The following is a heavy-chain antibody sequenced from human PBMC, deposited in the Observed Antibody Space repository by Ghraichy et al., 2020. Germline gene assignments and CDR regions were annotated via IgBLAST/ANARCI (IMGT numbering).Heavy chain of an antibody. CDR3: ARDGPTTIYGGVVVPGALDV. D-gene: IGHD3-16*02. CDR2: IFNSGNI. V-gene: IGHV4-59*01. Sequence: SQTLSLTCAVSGGSLSTYYWSWIRQPPGKGLECIGYIFNSGNIKYNPSLQSRVSISVDTSKNQFSLKLSSVTPADTAVYYCARDGPTTIYGGVVVPGALDVWGQGTWVTVSS. CDR1: GGSLSTYY. J-gene: IGHJ3*01.